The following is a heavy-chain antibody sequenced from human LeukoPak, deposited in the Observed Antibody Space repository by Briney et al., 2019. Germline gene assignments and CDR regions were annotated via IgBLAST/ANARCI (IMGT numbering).Heavy chain of an antibody. CDR2: IYYSGST. J-gene: IGHJ3*02. D-gene: IGHD2-21*01. V-gene: IGHV4-59*01. CDR1: SGSISSYY. Sequence: SETLSLTCTVSSGSISSYYWSWIRQPPGKGLEWIGYIYYSGSTNYNPSLKSRVTISVDTSKNQFSLKLSSVTAADTAVYYCARGSPVVAFDIWGQGTMVTVSS. CDR3: ARGSPVVAFDI.